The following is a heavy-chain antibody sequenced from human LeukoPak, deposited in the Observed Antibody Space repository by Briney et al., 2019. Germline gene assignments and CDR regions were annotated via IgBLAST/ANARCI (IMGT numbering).Heavy chain of an antibody. D-gene: IGHD2-21*02. CDR1: GFTFSSYS. CDR3: ARRAYCGGDCYYSDAFDI. CDR2: ISSSSSYI. Sequence: PGGSLRLSCAASGFTFSSYSMNWVRQAPGKGLEWVSSISSSSSYIHYADSVKGRFTISRDNAKNSLYLQMNSLRAEDTAVYYCARRAYCGGDCYYSDAFDIWGQGTMVTDSS. V-gene: IGHV3-21*01. J-gene: IGHJ3*02.